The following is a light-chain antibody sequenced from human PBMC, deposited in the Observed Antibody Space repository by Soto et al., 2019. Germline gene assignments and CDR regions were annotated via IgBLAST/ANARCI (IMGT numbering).Light chain of an antibody. J-gene: IGKJ1*01. CDR3: QQYSTYSGT. CDR2: KAS. Sequence: DIQMTQSPSTLSASVGDRVTITCRASQSFSSWLAWYQQKPGKAPKLLIHKASILQSGVPSRFNGSQSGTEFTLTISSLQPDDFATYYCQQYSTYSGTFGQGTMVEIK. V-gene: IGKV1-5*03. CDR1: QSFSSW.